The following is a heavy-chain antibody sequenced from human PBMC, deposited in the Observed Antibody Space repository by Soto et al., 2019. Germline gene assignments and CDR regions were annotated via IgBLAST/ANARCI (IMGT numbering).Heavy chain of an antibody. CDR3: ARDFALAGNY. Sequence: GGSLRLSCAASGFTFSRYAMNWVRQTQEKRLEWVSSISSTSSYTPYSDSVKGRFTISRDNANNSLFLQMNSLRAEDTATYYCARDFALAGNYGGHGFLVTVSS. J-gene: IGHJ4*01. D-gene: IGHD6-19*01. CDR1: GFTFSRYA. CDR2: ISSTSSYT. V-gene: IGHV3-21*01.